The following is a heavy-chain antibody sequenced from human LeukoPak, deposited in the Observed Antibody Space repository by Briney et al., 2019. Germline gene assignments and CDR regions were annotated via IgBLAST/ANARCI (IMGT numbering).Heavy chain of an antibody. V-gene: IGHV4-4*09. Sequence: GSLRLSCAASGFTFSSYAMSWVRQAPGKGLELIGYIYTSGSTSYNPSLKSRVTMSVDTSQNQFSLKLSSVTAADTAVYYCARAVVMAGLRPYIWFDPWGQGTLVTVSS. J-gene: IGHJ5*02. D-gene: IGHD6-19*01. CDR1: GFTFSSYA. CDR2: IYTSGST. CDR3: ARAVVMAGLRPYIWFDP.